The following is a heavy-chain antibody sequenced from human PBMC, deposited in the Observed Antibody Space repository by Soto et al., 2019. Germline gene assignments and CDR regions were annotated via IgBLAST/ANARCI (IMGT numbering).Heavy chain of an antibody. CDR2: ISSSSSYI. Sequence: LRLSCAASGFTFSSYIMNWVRQAPGKGLEWVSSISSSSSYIYYADSVKGRFTISRDNAKNSLYLQMNSLRAEDTAVYYCARVLDYDYVWGSYPLNWFDPWGQGTLVTVSS. J-gene: IGHJ5*02. V-gene: IGHV3-21*01. CDR3: ARVLDYDYVWGSYPLNWFDP. D-gene: IGHD3-16*02. CDR1: GFTFSSYI.